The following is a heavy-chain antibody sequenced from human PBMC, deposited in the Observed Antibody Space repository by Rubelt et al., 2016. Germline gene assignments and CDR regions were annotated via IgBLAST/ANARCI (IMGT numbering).Heavy chain of an antibody. CDR1: GFTFSNYD. CDR3: ARVYRNWYFDL. V-gene: IGHV3-13*01. Sequence: EVQLVESGGGLVQPGGSLRLSCAASGFTFSNYDMHWVRQATRKGLEWVSAIGSAGDTYYPGSVKGRLTISRENAKNSLYLQMNSLRAGDTAVYYCARVYRNWYFDLWGRGTLVTVSS. J-gene: IGHJ2*01. CDR2: IGSAGDT. D-gene: IGHD1-26*01.